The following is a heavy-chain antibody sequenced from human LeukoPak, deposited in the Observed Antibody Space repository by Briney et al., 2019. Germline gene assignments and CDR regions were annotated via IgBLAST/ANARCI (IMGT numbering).Heavy chain of an antibody. CDR1: GFAFSSQA. CDR3: AKVARRTSGWYFFDY. J-gene: IGHJ4*02. V-gene: IGHV3-23*01. Sequence: GSLRLSCAASGFAFSSQAMGWVRQAPGKGLEWVSVISDSGSITYYADSVKGRFTISRDNSKNTLFLQMNSLRAEDTAVYYCAKVARRTSGWYFFDYWGQGTLVTVSS. D-gene: IGHD6-19*01. CDR2: ISDSGSIT.